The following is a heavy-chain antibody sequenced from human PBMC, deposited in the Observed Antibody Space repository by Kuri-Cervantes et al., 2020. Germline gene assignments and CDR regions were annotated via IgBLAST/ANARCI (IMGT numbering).Heavy chain of an antibody. CDR3: ASTVAAAGQNWFDP. CDR2: IFYSGST. V-gene: IGHV4-61*01. D-gene: IGHD6-13*01. Sequence: GSLRLSCTVSGGSVSSGRYYWSWIRQPPGKGLEWIGYIFYSGSTNYNPSLKSRVTISVDMSKNQFSLNLSFVTAADTAVYYCASTVAAAGQNWFDPWGQGTLVTVSS. CDR1: GGSVSSGRYY. J-gene: IGHJ5*02.